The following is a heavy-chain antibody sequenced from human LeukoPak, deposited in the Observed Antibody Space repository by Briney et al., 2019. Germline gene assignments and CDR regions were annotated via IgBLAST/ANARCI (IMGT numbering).Heavy chain of an antibody. CDR1: GYTFTGYY. CDR3: ARERIKGIAAAGRNWFDP. Sequence: GASVKVSCKASGYTFTGYYMHWVRQAPGQGLEWMGWINPNSGGTNYAQKFQGRVTMTRDTSISTAYMELSRLRSDDTAVYYCARERIKGIAAAGRNWFDPWGQGTLVTVSS. J-gene: IGHJ5*02. V-gene: IGHV1-2*02. D-gene: IGHD6-13*01. CDR2: INPNSGGT.